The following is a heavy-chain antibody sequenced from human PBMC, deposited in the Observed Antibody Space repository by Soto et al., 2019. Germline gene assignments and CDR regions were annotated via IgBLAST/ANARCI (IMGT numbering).Heavy chain of an antibody. V-gene: IGHV3-23*01. CDR2: ISGSGGST. D-gene: IGHD3-3*01. Sequence: GGSLRLSCAASGFTFSIYAMSWVRHAPGKGLEWVSAISGSGGSTYYADSVKGRFTISRDNSKNTLYLQMNSLRAEDTAVYYCAKEDDFWSGYRLFDYWGQGTLVTVSS. J-gene: IGHJ4*02. CDR3: AKEDDFWSGYRLFDY. CDR1: GFTFSIYA.